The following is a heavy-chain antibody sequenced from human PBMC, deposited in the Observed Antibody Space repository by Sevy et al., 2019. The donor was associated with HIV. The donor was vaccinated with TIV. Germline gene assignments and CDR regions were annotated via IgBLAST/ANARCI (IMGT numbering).Heavy chain of an antibody. Sequence: GGSLRLSCAASGFSLTTSDMHWVRQAPGKGLEWVAYVRNDGSNKYYAHSVRDRFTISRDSPKNTLYLQMNSLRDEETAIYYCARGRKTTEEWLEELDYYYGLDVWGQGTTVTVSS. CDR3: ARGRKTTEEWLEELDYYYGLDV. CDR2: VRNDGSNK. V-gene: IGHV3-30*02. CDR1: GFSLTTSD. J-gene: IGHJ6*02. D-gene: IGHD2-8*01.